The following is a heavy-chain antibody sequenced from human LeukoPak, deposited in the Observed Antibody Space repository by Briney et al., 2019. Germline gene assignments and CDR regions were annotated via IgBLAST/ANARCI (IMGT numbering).Heavy chain of an antibody. CDR2: IYYSGST. D-gene: IGHD2-21*01. Sequence: RXPPXKGXXWIGYIYYSGSTNYTPSLTSRVTISVETSKNQFSLKLSSVTAADTAVYYCARDILAYFDYWGQGTLVTVSS. V-gene: IGHV4-59*01. J-gene: IGHJ4*02. CDR3: ARDILAYFDY.